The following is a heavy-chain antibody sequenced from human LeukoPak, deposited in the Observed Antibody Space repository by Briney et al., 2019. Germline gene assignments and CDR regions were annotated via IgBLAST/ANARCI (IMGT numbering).Heavy chain of an antibody. Sequence: PGGSLRLSCAASGFTFSGYWMNWVRQAPGKGLEWVANIKQDGSEKYYVYSVKGRFTISRDNAKNSLYLQMNSLRAEDTPVYYCARPGRADAFDIWGQGTMVTVSS. J-gene: IGHJ3*02. CDR3: ARPGRADAFDI. CDR1: GFTFSGYW. V-gene: IGHV3-7*04. CDR2: IKQDGSEK.